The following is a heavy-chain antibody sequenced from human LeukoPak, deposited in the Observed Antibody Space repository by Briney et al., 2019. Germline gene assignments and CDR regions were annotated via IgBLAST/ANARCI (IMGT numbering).Heavy chain of an antibody. J-gene: IGHJ6*02. CDR3: ARRPHGMDV. D-gene: IGHD1-14*01. V-gene: IGHV3-11*01. CDR2: ISGSETNI. Sequence: GGSQRLSCAASGFTFRDYFMSWIRQAPGKGLEWVSHISGSETNIYYADSVKGRFTISRDNARNSLYLQMNGLRAEDTAVYYCARRPHGMDVWGQGTTVTVSS. CDR1: GFTFRDYF.